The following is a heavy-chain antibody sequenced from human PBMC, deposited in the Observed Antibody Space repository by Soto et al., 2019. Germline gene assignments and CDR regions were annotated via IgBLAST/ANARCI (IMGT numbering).Heavy chain of an antibody. CDR3: VRDQKYFRVNGNWFDS. J-gene: IGHJ5*01. Sequence: ASVKVSGKASGYTSADFGISWVRQAPGQGLEWMGWVSGNNGASNPAPKVQGRITMTLDTSTGVSYMALRSLRSDDTAIYYCVRDQKYFRVNGNWFDSWGQGTLVTVSS. CDR2: VSGNNGAS. CDR1: GYTSADFG. V-gene: IGHV1-18*04. D-gene: IGHD2-2*01.